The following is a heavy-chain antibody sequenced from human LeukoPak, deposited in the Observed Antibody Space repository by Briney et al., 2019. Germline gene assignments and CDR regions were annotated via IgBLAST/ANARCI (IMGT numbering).Heavy chain of an antibody. CDR1: GGSISSSSYY. CDR3: ARSFDGSGLGYYFDY. CDR2: IYYSGST. V-gene: IGHV4-39*07. D-gene: IGHD6-25*01. J-gene: IGHJ4*02. Sequence: SETLSLTCTVYGGSISSSSYYWGWIRQPPGKGLEWIGSIYYSGSTYYNPSLKSRVTISVDTSKRQFSLKLTSVTAADTAVYYCARSFDGSGLGYYFDYWGQGTLVTVSS.